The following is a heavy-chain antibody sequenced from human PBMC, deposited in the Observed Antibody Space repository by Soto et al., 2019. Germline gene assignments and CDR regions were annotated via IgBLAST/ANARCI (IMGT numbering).Heavy chain of an antibody. CDR1: GFTFTRYS. Sequence: VSLRLSCAASGFTFTRYSMNWVRQAPGKGLEWVSSISSTTNYIYYGDSMKGRFTIPRDNAKNSLYLEMNSLRAEDTAVYYCARESEDLTSNFDYWGQGTLVTAPQ. V-gene: IGHV3-21*06. CDR2: ISSTTNYI. J-gene: IGHJ4*02. CDR3: ARESEDLTSNFDY.